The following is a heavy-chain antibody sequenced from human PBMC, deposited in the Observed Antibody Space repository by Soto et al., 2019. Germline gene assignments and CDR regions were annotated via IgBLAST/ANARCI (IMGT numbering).Heavy chain of an antibody. Sequence: GSLRLSCAASGCTCDDYTMHWVRQAPGKGLEWVSLISWDGGSTYYADSVKCRFTISRDNSKNSLYLQMNSLRAEDTAVYYCARASLDYYYYMDVWGKGTTVTVSS. V-gene: IGHV3-43*01. CDR1: GCTCDDYT. J-gene: IGHJ6*03. CDR2: ISWDGGST. CDR3: ARASLDYYYYMDV.